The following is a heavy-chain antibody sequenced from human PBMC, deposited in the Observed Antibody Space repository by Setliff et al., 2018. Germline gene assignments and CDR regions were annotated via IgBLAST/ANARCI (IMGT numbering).Heavy chain of an antibody. CDR1: GGSISSASYY. CDR2: IYTSWSS. J-gene: IGHJ6*03. Sequence: PSETLSLTCTVSGGSISSASYYWSWIRQPAGKGLEWIGHIYTSWSSNYNPSLKSRVTMSVDTSKNQFSLKLSSVTAADTAVYYCARGQAGNYYYYMDVWGKGTTVTISS. V-gene: IGHV4-61*09. CDR3: ARGQAGNYYYYMDV.